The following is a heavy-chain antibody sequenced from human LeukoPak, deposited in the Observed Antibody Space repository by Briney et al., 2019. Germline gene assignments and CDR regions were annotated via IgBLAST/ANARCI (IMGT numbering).Heavy chain of an antibody. J-gene: IGHJ4*02. V-gene: IGHV1-18*01. CDR2: TSAHNDDT. Sequence: GASVKVSCKASGYTFTSYGISWVRQAPGQGLEWMGWTSAHNDDTNYAETLQGRLTMTTDISTSTAYMELMSLRSDDTAVYYCVRDWDSRNDYFDPWGQGTLVIVSS. CDR3: VRDWDSRNDYFDP. CDR1: GYTFTSYG. D-gene: IGHD1-1*01.